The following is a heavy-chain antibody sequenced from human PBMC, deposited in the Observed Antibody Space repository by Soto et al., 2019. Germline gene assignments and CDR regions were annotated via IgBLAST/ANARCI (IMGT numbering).Heavy chain of an antibody. J-gene: IGHJ3*02. V-gene: IGHV3-20*04. CDR1: GLNFVDHG. CDR3: ARDGGVAVAVDASDI. Sequence: GGSMRVSCAAAGLNFVDHGMTWVRQVTGKGLEWVAEINWSGSSTSYADSVKGRFTISRDNAKNSLYLQMNSLRAEDTALYFCARDGGVAVAVDASDIWGQGTMVTVSS. D-gene: IGHD6-19*01. CDR2: INWSGSST.